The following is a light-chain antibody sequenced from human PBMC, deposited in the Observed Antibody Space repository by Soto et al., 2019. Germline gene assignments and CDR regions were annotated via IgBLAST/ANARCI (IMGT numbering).Light chain of an antibody. CDR3: QKYDDDPPT. J-gene: IGKJ1*01. CDR2: TAS. V-gene: IGKV1-27*01. Sequence: DIQITQSPSSLSSSVQERVIITCRASQSISNHLNWYQQKPGKAPKLLIHTASTLQSGVPSRFSGSGFGTDFTLTISSLQPEDVATYYCQKYDDDPPTFGQGTKVDIK. CDR1: QSISNH.